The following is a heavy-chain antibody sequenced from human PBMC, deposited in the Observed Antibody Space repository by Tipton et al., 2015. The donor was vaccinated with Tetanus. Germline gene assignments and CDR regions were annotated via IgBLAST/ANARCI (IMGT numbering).Heavy chain of an antibody. CDR1: GFTFSNYA. J-gene: IGHJ3*01. CDR3: ARLVSNAFDV. CDR2: ISASGRNT. V-gene: IGHV3-23*01. Sequence: SLRLSCAASGFTFSNYAMIWVRQAPGKGLEWVSAISASGRNTYYADSVKGRFTISRDNAKNSLYLQMNSLRSEDTGIYYCARLVSNAFDVWGQGTVVTVSS. D-gene: IGHD3-9*01.